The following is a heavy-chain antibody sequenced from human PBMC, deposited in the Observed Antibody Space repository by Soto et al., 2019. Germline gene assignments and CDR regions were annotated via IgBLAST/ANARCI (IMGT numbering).Heavy chain of an antibody. V-gene: IGHV4-31*03. CDR2: IYYSGST. Sequence: SETLSLTCTVSGGSISSGGYYWSWIRQHPGKGLEWIGYIYYSGSTYYNPSLKSRVTISVDTSKNQFSLKLSSVTAADTAVYYCAGIMTTVTTFGFDYWGQGTLVTVSS. D-gene: IGHD4-17*01. CDR3: AGIMTTVTTFGFDY. CDR1: GGSISSGGYY. J-gene: IGHJ4*02.